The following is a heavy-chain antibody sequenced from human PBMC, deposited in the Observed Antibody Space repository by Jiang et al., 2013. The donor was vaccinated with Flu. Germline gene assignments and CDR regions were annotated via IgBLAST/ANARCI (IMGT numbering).Heavy chain of an antibody. J-gene: IGHJ3*02. D-gene: IGHD1-26*01. Sequence: SGLVKPSQTLSLTCTVSGGSISSGDYYWSWIRQPPGKGLEWIGYIYYSGSTYYNPSLKSRVTISIDTSKNQFSLKLNSVTAAETAVYYCARVVGDDIFDIWGQGTLVAVSS. CDR3: ARVVGDDIFDI. V-gene: IGHV4-30-4*01. CDR1: GGSISSGDYY. CDR2: IYYSGST.